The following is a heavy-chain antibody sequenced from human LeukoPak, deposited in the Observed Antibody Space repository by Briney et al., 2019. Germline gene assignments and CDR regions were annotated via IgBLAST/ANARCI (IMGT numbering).Heavy chain of an antibody. CDR2: IYYSGST. V-gene: IGHV4-59*01. J-gene: IGHJ3*02. CDR3: ARGSAYGSGSPGAFDI. D-gene: IGHD3-10*01. Sequence: KPSETLSLTCTVSGGSISSYYWSWIRQPPGKGLEWIGYIYYSGSTNYNPSLKSRVTISVDTSKNQFSLKLSSVTAADTAVYYCARGSAYGSGSPGAFDIWGQGTMVTVSS. CDR1: GGSISSYY.